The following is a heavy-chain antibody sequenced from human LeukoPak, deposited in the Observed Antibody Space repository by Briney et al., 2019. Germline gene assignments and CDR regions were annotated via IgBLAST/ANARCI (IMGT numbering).Heavy chain of an antibody. CDR1: GGTFSSYA. CDR2: IIPIFCTE. J-gene: IGHJ5*02. D-gene: IGHD2-2*01. Sequence: SVNVSCKASGGTFSSYAISWVRPAPGQGLEWMGGIIPIFCTENYAHKFQDRVKLTADESTSTAYMELSSLRAEDMAVYYCARDECIVVVPAAVATNWFDPWGQGTLVTVSS. V-gene: IGHV1-69*01. CDR3: ARDECIVVVPAAVATNWFDP.